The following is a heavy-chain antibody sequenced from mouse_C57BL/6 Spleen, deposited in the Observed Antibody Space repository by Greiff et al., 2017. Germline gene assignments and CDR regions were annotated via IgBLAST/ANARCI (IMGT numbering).Heavy chain of an antibody. D-gene: IGHD1-1*01. J-gene: IGHJ2*01. CDR2: IYPGDGDT. Sequence: VKLQESGAELVKPGASVKISCKASGYAFSSYWMNWVKQRPGKGLEWIGQIYPGDGDTNYNGKFKGKATLTADTSSSTAYMQLSSLTSEVSAVYFGARYYYGSSYGGSFDYWGQGTTLTVSS. CDR1: GYAFSSYW. V-gene: IGHV1-80*01. CDR3: ARYYYGSSYGGSFDY.